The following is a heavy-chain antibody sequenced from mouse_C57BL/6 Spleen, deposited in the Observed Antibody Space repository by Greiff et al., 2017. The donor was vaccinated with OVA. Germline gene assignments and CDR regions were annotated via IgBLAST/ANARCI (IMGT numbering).Heavy chain of an antibody. D-gene: IGHD4-1*01. CDR2: IHPNSGST. J-gene: IGHJ4*01. V-gene: IGHV1-64*01. Sequence: VQLQESGAELVKPGALVKLSCKASGYTFTSYWMHWVKQRPGQGLEWIGMIHPNSGSTNYNEKFKSKATLTVDKSSSTAYMQLSSLTSEDSAVYYCARRTGFDAMDYWGQGTSVTVSS. CDR1: GYTFTSYW. CDR3: ARRTGFDAMDY.